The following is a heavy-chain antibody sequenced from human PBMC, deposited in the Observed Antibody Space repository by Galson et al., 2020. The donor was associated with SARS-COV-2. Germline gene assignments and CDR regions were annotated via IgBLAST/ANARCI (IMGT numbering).Heavy chain of an antibody. CDR1: GFTYNKYD. CDR2: ISRSGDGT. CDR3: AKDPGYSYGTYFDY. Sequence: GAPLKISCVTYGFTYNKYDMSWVRQAPGKGLEWVSSISRSGDGTFYADSVKGRFIISRDNSKNTLSLQMTSLRAGDTALYYCAKDPGYSYGTYFDYWGQGTLVTVSS. V-gene: IGHV3-23*01. J-gene: IGHJ4*02. D-gene: IGHD5-18*01.